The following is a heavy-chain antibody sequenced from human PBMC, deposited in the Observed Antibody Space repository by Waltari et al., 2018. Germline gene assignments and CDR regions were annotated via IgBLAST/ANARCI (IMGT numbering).Heavy chain of an antibody. CDR3: ARLRTRFDY. Sequence: QVQLQESAQGLVKPSEPLPLTCAVPGGSISVYYWSWIGQAPGKGREWIGYIYGGSGSTSYNPSLKSRVTISIDTSKNQFSLKLSSVTAADTAVYYCARLRTRFDYWGQGVLVTVSS. D-gene: IGHD3-16*01. CDR1: GGSISVYY. V-gene: IGHV4-59*12. CDR2: IYGGSGST. J-gene: IGHJ4*02.